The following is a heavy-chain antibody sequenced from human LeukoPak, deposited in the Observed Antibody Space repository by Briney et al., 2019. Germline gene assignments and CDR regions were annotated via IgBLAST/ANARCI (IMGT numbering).Heavy chain of an antibody. Sequence: SETLSLTCTVSGGSISGSSYYWGWIRQPPGKGLEWIGSIYYSGSTYYNPSLKSRVTISVDTSKNQFSLKLNSVTATDTAVYYCARGEEWSTPFDYWGQGTLVTVSS. CDR2: IYYSGST. J-gene: IGHJ4*02. V-gene: IGHV4-39*02. CDR1: GGSISGSSYY. D-gene: IGHD3-3*01. CDR3: ARGEEWSTPFDY.